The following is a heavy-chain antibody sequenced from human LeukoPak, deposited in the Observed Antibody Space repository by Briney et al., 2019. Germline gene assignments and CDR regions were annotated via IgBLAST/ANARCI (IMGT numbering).Heavy chain of an antibody. Sequence: PGGSLRLSCAASGFTFRNGWMTWARQAPGKGLEWVGRIKSKTDGGTTDYAAPVKGRFTISRDDSKNTLFLQMNSLKTEDTAVYYCTMDGLRDNSGRYVDYWGQGTLVTVSS. D-gene: IGHD6-19*01. CDR1: GFTFRNGW. CDR3: TMDGLRDNSGRYVDY. V-gene: IGHV3-15*01. J-gene: IGHJ4*02. CDR2: IKSKTDGGTT.